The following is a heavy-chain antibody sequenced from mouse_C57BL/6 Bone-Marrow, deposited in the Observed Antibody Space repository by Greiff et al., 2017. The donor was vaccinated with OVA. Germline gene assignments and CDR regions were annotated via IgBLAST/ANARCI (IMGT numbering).Heavy chain of an antibody. D-gene: IGHD1-1*01. J-gene: IGHJ4*01. V-gene: IGHV5-12*01. CDR1: GFTFSDYY. CDR2: ISNGGGST. Sequence: EVKLVESGGGLVQPGGSLKLSCAASGFTFSDYYMYWVRQTPEKRLEWVAYISNGGGSTYYPDTVKGRFTISRDNAKNTLYLQMSRLKSEDTAMYYCARRGYYGSSYVYYYAMDYWGQGTSVTVSS. CDR3: ARRGYYGSSYVYYYAMDY.